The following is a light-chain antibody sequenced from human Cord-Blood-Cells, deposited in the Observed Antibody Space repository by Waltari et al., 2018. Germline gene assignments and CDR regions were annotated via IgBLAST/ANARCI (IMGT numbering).Light chain of an antibody. J-gene: IGLJ2*01. V-gene: IGLV1-44*01. Sequence: QSVLTQPPSASGTPGQRVTISCSGSSSHIGSNTVNWYQQLPGTAPKLLIYSNKQRPSGVPDRFSGSKSGTSASLAISGLQSEDEADYYCAAWDDSLNGVVFGGGTKLTVL. CDR2: SNK. CDR1: SSHIGSNT. CDR3: AAWDDSLNGVV.